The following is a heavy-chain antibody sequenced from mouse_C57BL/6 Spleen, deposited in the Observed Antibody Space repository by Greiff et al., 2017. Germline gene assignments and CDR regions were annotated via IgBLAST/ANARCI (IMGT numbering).Heavy chain of an antibody. CDR3: TRDGSSYVGDY. CDR1: GYTFTDYE. CDR2: IDPETGGT. J-gene: IGHJ2*01. D-gene: IGHD1-1*01. Sequence: QVQLQESGAELVRPGASVTLSCKASGYTFTDYEMHWVKQTPVHGLEWIGAIDPETGGTAYNQKFKGKAILTADKSSSTAYMELRSLTSEDSAVYYCTRDGSSYVGDYWGQGTTLTVSS. V-gene: IGHV1-15*01.